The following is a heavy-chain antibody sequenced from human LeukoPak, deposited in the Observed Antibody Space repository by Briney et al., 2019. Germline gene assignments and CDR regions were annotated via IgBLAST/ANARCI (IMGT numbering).Heavy chain of an antibody. CDR3: AREGLAARPYYFDY. CDR2: TYYRSKWYS. CDR1: GDSVSSNSAA. V-gene: IGHV6-1*01. D-gene: IGHD6-6*01. Sequence: SQTLSLTCAISGDSVSSNSAAWNWIRQSPSRGLEWLGRTYYRSKWYSDYAVSVRSRISINPDTSKNQFSLQLNSVTPEDTAVYYCAREGLAARPYYFDYWGQGTLVTVSS. J-gene: IGHJ4*02.